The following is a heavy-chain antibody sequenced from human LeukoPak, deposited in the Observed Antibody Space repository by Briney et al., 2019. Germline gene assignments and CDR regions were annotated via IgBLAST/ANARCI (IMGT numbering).Heavy chain of an antibody. CDR1: GFTFSRHW. D-gene: IGHD6-6*01. CDR2: IKEDGSMR. J-gene: IGHJ4*02. CDR3: ESSTSWEGY. V-gene: IGHV3-7*01. Sequence: AGGSLRLSCAASGFTFSRHWMDWVRQAPGKGLEWVANIKEDGSMREYLDSVKGRFTISRDNAKHSLYLEMNSPRVEDTAVCMAESSTSWEGYWGQGTQVTVSS.